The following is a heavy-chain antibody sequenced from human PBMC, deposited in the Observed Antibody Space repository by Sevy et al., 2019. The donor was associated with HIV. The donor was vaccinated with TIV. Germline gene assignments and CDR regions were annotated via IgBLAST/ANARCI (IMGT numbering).Heavy chain of an antibody. Sequence: ASVKVSCKASGYTFTTYYMHWVRQAPGQGLEWMGIINPSGGGTSYEQKFQGRVTMTRDTSTSTVYLELSSLRSEDTAVYYCTKDVVATPNYYSGMDVWGQGTTVTVSS. D-gene: IGHD2-15*01. CDR3: TKDVVATPNYYSGMDV. CDR2: INPSGGGT. CDR1: GYTFTTYY. J-gene: IGHJ6*02. V-gene: IGHV1-46*03.